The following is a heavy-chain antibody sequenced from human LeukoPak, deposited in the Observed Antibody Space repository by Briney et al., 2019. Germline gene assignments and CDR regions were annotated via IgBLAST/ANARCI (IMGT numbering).Heavy chain of an antibody. CDR3: ARVIAVAGNDY. CDR1: GFTFSSYS. J-gene: IGHJ4*02. V-gene: IGHV3-21*01. Sequence: GGSLRLSCAASGFTFSSYSMNWVRQAPGKGLEWVSSISSSSSYIYYADSVKGRFTISRDNSKNTLYLQMNSLRAEDTAVYYCARVIAVAGNDYWGQGTLVTVSS. D-gene: IGHD6-19*01. CDR2: ISSSSSYI.